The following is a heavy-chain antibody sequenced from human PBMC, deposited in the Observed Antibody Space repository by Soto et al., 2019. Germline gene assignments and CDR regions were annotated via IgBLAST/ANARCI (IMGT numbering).Heavy chain of an antibody. J-gene: IGHJ5*01. Sequence: QITLKESGPTLVKPTQTLTLTCTFSGFSLSTSGVGVGWIRQPPGKALEWLALIYWDDDKRYSPSLKSRLTTTKDTSKNQVVLTITNMDPVDTATYYCAHRKYYYDSSGYNNWFDSWGQGTLVTVSS. CDR1: GFSLSTSGVG. CDR2: IYWDDDK. D-gene: IGHD3-22*01. V-gene: IGHV2-5*02. CDR3: AHRKYYYDSSGYNNWFDS.